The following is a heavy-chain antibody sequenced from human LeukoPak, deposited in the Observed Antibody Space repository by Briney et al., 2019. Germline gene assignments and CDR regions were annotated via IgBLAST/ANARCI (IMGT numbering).Heavy chain of an antibody. CDR1: GYSFTNNY. CDR2: INPAGGSP. Sequence: GASVKVSCKTSGYSFTNNYIQWMRQAPGQGLEWMGVINPAGGSPRYEEKFQDRLTMTRDMSTSTVYMELSSLRSEDTAVYYCARVVGDYGDYLGPYNWFDPWGQGTLVTVSS. CDR3: ARVVGDYGDYLGPYNWFDP. D-gene: IGHD4-17*01. V-gene: IGHV1-46*01. J-gene: IGHJ5*02.